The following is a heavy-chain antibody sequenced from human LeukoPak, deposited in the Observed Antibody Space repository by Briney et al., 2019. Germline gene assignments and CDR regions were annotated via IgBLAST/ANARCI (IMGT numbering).Heavy chain of an antibody. V-gene: IGHV4-59*01. D-gene: IGHD3-10*01. CDR2: TFYGGNT. Sequence: SETLSLTCTVSGGSISSDYWSWIRQPPGKGLEWIGYTFYGGNTNHNPSLQSRVTISVDTSKNQFSLKLTSVTAADTAVYYCARGRRTEWFGELSHFDSWGQGTLVTVSS. CDR1: GGSISSDY. J-gene: IGHJ4*02. CDR3: ARGRRTEWFGELSHFDS.